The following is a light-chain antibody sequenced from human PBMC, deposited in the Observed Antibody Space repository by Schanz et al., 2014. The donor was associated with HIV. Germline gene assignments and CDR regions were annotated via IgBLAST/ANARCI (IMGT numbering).Light chain of an antibody. CDR2: NTH. CDR3: SSYTSSSTCV. J-gene: IGLJ1*01. Sequence: QSVLTQPPSASGTPGQRVTISCSGSTSNVGSRSVDWYQQFPGAAPKLLIYNTHLRPSGVTDRFSGSKSDSSASLTITGLQPEDEADYYCSSYTSSSTCVFGTGTKLTVL. CDR1: TSNVGSRS. V-gene: IGLV1-44*01.